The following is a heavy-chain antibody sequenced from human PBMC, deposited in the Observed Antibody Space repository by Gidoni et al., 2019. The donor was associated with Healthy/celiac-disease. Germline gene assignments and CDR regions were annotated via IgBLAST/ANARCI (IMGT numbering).Heavy chain of an antibody. D-gene: IGHD2-2*01. CDR1: GVTFSSYA. V-gene: IGHV3-23*01. J-gene: IGHJ6*02. CDR2: IIGSGGST. CDR3: AKELVPAAILYGMDV. Sequence: EVQLLESGGGVVQPGGALRLSCEAAGVTFSSYAMSGVRQAPGKGLEWVSAIIGSGGSTYSADSVKGRFTISSDNSKNTLYLQMNSLRAEDTAVYYCAKELVPAAILYGMDVWGQGTTVTVSS.